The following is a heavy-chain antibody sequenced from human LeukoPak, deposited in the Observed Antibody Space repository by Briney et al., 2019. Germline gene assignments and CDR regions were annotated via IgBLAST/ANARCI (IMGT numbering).Heavy chain of an antibody. CDR1: GGTFSSYA. J-gene: IGHJ5*02. Sequence: SSVKVSCKASGGTFSSYAISWVRQAPGQGLEWMGGIIPIFGTANYAQKFQGRVTNTADESTSTAYMELSSLRSEDTAVYYCARATMRGFLDRFDPWGQGTLVTVSS. CDR2: IIPIFGTA. CDR3: ARATMRGFLDRFDP. V-gene: IGHV1-69*01. D-gene: IGHD3-3*01.